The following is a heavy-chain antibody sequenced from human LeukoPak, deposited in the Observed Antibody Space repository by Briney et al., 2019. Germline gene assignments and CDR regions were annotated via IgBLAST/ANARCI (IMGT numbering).Heavy chain of an antibody. V-gene: IGHV4-59*01. Sequence: SETLSLTCTVSRGSISGYSWSWIRQSPGGGLEWIGYIYYSGDTAYNPSLKSRVTISVDTSKNQFSLKLSSVTAADTAVYYCVRSDDFWSGYYGYWGQGTLVTVSS. CDR1: RGSISGYS. CDR3: VRSDDFWSGYYGY. J-gene: IGHJ4*02. D-gene: IGHD3-3*01. CDR2: IYYSGDT.